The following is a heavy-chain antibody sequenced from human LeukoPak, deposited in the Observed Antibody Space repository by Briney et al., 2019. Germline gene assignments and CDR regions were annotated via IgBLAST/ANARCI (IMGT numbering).Heavy chain of an antibody. D-gene: IGHD6-13*01. CDR1: GFTFSSYE. V-gene: IGHV3-48*03. Sequence: GGSLRLSCAASGFTFSSYEMNWVRQAPGKGLEWVSYISSSGSTKYYADSVNGRFTISRHNAKNSLNLQMNSLRAEDTAVYYCARGERSSWYQYFDYWGQGTLVTVSS. J-gene: IGHJ4*02. CDR2: ISSSGSTK. CDR3: ARGERSSWYQYFDY.